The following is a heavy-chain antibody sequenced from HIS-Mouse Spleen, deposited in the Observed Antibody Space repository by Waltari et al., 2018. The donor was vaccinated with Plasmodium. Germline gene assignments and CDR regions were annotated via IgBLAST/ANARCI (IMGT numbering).Heavy chain of an antibody. D-gene: IGHD4-4*01. CDR2: IYYSGST. J-gene: IGHJ6*02. CDR3: ASLPRVEEVTTPFYYYYYGMDV. V-gene: IGHV4-39*01. Sequence: QLQLQESGPGLVKPSETLSLTCPVSCCSIRSSSYYWGLLRHPPGKGLEWIGSIYYSGSTYYNPSLKSRVTISVDTSKNQFSLKLSSVTAADTAVYYCASLPRVEEVTTPFYYYYYGMDVWGQGTTVTVSS. CDR1: CCSIRSSSYY.